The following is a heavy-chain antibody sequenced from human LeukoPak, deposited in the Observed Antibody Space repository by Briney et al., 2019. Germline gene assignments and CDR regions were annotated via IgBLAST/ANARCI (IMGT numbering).Heavy chain of an antibody. Sequence: ASVKVSCKASGYTFPSYFMHWVRQAPGQGLEWMGIINPTGGSTTYAQKFQGRVAMTRDTSTSTVYMELSSLRSGDTAVYYCARDYVDDIPMIKDYWGQGTLVTVSS. J-gene: IGHJ4*02. CDR2: INPTGGST. V-gene: IGHV1-46*01. CDR3: ARDYVDDIPMIKDY. D-gene: IGHD2-8*01. CDR1: GYTFPSYF.